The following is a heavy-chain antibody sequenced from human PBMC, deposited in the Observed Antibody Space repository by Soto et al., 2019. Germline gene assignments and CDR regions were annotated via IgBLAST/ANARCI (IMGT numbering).Heavy chain of an antibody. CDR2: ISSSSSTI. Sequence: GSLRLSCAASGFTFSSYAMSWVRQAPGNGLEWVSYISSSSSTIYYADSVKGRFTISRDNAKNSLYLQMNSLRAEDTAVYYCARARVPAAMRVYYYYMDVWGKGTTVTVSS. D-gene: IGHD2-2*01. J-gene: IGHJ6*03. V-gene: IGHV3-48*01. CDR3: ARARVPAAMRVYYYYMDV. CDR1: GFTFSSYA.